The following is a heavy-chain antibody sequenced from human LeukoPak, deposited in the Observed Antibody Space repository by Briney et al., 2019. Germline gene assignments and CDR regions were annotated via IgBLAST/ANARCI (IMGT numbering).Heavy chain of an antibody. V-gene: IGHV4-30-4*08. J-gene: IGHJ4*02. CDR2: IYYSGST. Sequence: SETLSLTCTVSGGSISSGDCYWSWIRQPPGKGLEWIGYIYYSGSTYYNPSLKSRISMSVDTSKNQFSLKLSSVTAADTAVYYCARVGKRWLKFDYWGQGTLVTVSS. CDR1: GGSISSGDCY. CDR3: ARVGKRWLKFDY. D-gene: IGHD5-24*01.